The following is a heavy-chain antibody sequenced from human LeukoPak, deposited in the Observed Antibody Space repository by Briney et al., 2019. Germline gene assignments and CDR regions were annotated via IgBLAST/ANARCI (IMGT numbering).Heavy chain of an antibody. CDR2: ISSSSSTI. V-gene: IGHV3-48*01. Sequence: QIGGSLRLSCAASGFTFSSYSMNWVRQAPGKGLEWVSYISSSSSTIYYADSVKGRFTISRDNAKNSLYLQMNSLRAEDTAVYYCARESGITMVRGATFDYWGQGTLVTVSS. J-gene: IGHJ4*02. D-gene: IGHD3-10*01. CDR1: GFTFSSYS. CDR3: ARESGITMVRGATFDY.